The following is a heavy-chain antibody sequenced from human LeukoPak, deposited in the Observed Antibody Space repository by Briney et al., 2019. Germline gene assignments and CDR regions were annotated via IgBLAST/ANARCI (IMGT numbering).Heavy chain of an antibody. CDR2: IIPHVGTA. J-gene: IGHJ4*02. D-gene: IGHD3-10*01. CDR3: ARGPYTRRVGELLGL. CDR1: WRTVSNYA. Sequence: ASVKVSCKASWRTVSNYAISWVRQAPGHGFGWRGGIIPHVGTANNTQKLQDRVTIIADKATSTAYVELSSPKSEYTAMYYCARGPYTRRVGELLGLWGQGTLVIVSS. V-gene: IGHV1-69*06.